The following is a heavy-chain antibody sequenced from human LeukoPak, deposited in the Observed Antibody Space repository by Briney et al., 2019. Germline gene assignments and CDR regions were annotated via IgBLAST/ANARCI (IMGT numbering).Heavy chain of an antibody. J-gene: IGHJ6*03. Sequence: GASVTVSCKASGYTFTGYYLHWVRQPPGQGLEWMGWINPNSGGTNYAQKFLGRVTMTRDTSISTAYMELSRLRSDDTAVYYCARVSRQPTIYYHYYMDVWGKGTTVTVSS. V-gene: IGHV1-2*02. CDR1: GYTFTGYY. CDR2: INPNSGGT. CDR3: ARVSRQPTIYYHYYMDV. D-gene: IGHD1-26*01.